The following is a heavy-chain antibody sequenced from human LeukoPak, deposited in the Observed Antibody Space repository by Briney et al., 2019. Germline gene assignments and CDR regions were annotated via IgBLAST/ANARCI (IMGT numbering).Heavy chain of an antibody. D-gene: IGHD2-15*01. CDR3: AKDSTYCSGGSCYLTDTFDI. J-gene: IGHJ3*02. CDR1: GFIFSRYG. V-gene: IGHV3-23*01. CDR2: ISGSGGST. Sequence: GGSLRLSCAASGFIFSRYGMSWVRQAPGKGLEWVSVISGSGGSTYYADSVKGRFTISRDNSKNTLYLQINSLRAEDTAVYYCAKDSTYCSGGSCYLTDTFDIWGLGTMVTVSS.